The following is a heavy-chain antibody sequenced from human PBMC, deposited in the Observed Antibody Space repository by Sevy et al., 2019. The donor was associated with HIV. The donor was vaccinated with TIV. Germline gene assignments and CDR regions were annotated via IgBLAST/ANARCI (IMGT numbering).Heavy chain of an antibody. D-gene: IGHD3-16*01. V-gene: IGHV3-21*01. CDR3: SSGGGY. CDR2: ISFTTNNT. J-gene: IGHJ4*02. CDR1: GFSVGSYS. Sequence: GGSLRLSCAASGFSVGSYSMNWVRQAPGKGLEWVSFISFTTNNTYYVDSVKGRFTISRDNAKNSVYLQMNSLRAEDTAVYYYSSGGGYWGQGTLVTVSS.